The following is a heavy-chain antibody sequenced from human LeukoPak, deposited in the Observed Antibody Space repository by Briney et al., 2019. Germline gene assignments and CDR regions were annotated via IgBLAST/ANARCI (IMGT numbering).Heavy chain of an antibody. CDR3: ARVLSMSPYYYYYYGMDV. CDR1: GFTFSDYY. CDR2: ISSSGSTI. Sequence: RGSLRLSCAASGFTFSDYYMSWIRQAPGKGLEWVSYISSSGSTIYYADSVKGRFTISRDNAKNSLYLQMNSLRAEDTAVYYCARVLSMSPYYYYYYGMDVWGQGTTVTVSS. J-gene: IGHJ6*02. V-gene: IGHV3-11*01.